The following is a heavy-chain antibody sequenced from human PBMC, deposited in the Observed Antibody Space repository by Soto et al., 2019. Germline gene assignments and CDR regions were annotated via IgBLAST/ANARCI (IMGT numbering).Heavy chain of an antibody. CDR1: GFTFSGSA. CDR3: MSPREGGGGGDY. CDR2: IRSKVNSYAT. D-gene: IGHD3-16*01. J-gene: IGHJ4*02. Sequence: EVQLVESGGGLVQPGGSLKLSCEASGFTFSGSAMHWVRQASGKGLEWVGRIRSKVNSYATAYAASVKGRFTISRDDSKKEAYQQMTSLKTGDRAVYFCMSPREGGGGGDYWGQGTLVTVSS. V-gene: IGHV3-73*02.